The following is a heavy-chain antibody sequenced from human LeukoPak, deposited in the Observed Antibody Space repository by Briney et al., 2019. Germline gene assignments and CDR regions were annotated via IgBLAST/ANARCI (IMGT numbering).Heavy chain of an antibody. CDR2: IYTSGST. CDR3: ARVINWNLDY. J-gene: IGHJ4*02. CDR1: GGSISSYY. V-gene: IGHV4-4*08. Sequence: KPSETLSLTCTVSGGSISSYYWSWIRQPPGKGLEWIGYIYTSGSTNYNPSLKSRVTISVDTSKNQFSLKLSSVTAADTAVYYCARVINWNLDYWGQGTLVTVSS. D-gene: IGHD1-20*01.